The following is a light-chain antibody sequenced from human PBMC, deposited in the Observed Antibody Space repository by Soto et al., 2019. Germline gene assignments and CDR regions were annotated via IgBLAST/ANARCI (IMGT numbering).Light chain of an antibody. CDR3: QHYNNWPRT. Sequence: VVLTQSPATLSVSPGERATISCRASQSVSNNLAWYQQKPGQAPRLLFYHASTGAPGIPARFSGSGSGTELTLTISSVQSEDSAVYYCQHYNNWPRTFGGGTKVEIK. CDR1: QSVSNN. J-gene: IGKJ4*01. V-gene: IGKV3-15*01. CDR2: HAS.